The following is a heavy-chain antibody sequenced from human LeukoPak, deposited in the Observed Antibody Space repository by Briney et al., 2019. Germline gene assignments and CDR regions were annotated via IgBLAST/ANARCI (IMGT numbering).Heavy chain of an antibody. J-gene: IGHJ4*02. CDR1: GFTFDDYA. D-gene: IGHD3-10*01. Sequence: PGRSLRLSCAASGFTFDDYAMRWVRQVPGKGLEWVSGISWNSGSIVYADSVKGRFTISRDNAKNSLYLQMNSLRAEDTALYYCAKDYYGSGSPVYYFDDWGQGTLVTVSS. CDR3: AKDYYGSGSPVYYFDD. V-gene: IGHV3-9*01. CDR2: ISWNSGSI.